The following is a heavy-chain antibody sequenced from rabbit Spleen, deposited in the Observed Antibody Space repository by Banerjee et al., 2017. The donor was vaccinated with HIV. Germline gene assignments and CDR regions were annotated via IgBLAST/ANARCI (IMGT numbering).Heavy chain of an antibody. CDR3: ASDTTGGYVDYGYGTDL. Sequence: QSLEESGGGLVKPGASLTLTCKASGFSFNSGYDMCWVRQAPGKGLEWIACTYAGTSGSTYSAIWAKGRFTISKTSSTTVTLQMTSLAAADTATYFCASDTTGGYVDYGYGTDLWGPGTLVTVS. V-gene: IGHV1S40*01. D-gene: IGHD6-1*01. CDR1: GFSFNSGYD. J-gene: IGHJ4*01. CDR2: TYAGTSGST.